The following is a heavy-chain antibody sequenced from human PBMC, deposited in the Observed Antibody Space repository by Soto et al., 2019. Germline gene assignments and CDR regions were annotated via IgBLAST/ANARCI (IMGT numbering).Heavy chain of an antibody. CDR2: ISSSSSYT. CDR3: AQGGPGWNYHWFDY. J-gene: IGHJ4*02. CDR1: GFTFSDYY. V-gene: IGHV3-11*06. D-gene: IGHD1-7*01. Sequence: GGSLRLSCAASGFTFSDYYMSWIRQAPGKGLEWVSYISSSSSYTNYADSVKGRFTISRDNAKNSLYLQMNSLRAEDTAVYYCAQGGPGWNYHWFDYWGQGTLVTVSS.